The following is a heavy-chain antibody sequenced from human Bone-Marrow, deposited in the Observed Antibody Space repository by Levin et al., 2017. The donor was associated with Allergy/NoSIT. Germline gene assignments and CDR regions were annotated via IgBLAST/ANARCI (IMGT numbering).Heavy chain of an antibody. V-gene: IGHV4-31*03. CDR3: ARGFGYSSGWYAVHLDY. CDR2: IYYSGGT. D-gene: IGHD6-19*01. CDR1: GVSISNGGFF. Sequence: SETLSLTCTVSGVSISNGGFFWSWIRQHPGKGLEWIGYIYYSGGTYYNPSLKSRLSISVDTSKNQLSLKMSSVTAADTAVYYCARGFGYSSGWYAVHLDYWGQGTLVTVSS. J-gene: IGHJ4*02.